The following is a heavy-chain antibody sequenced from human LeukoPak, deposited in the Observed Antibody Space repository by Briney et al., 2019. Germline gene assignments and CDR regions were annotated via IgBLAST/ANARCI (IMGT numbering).Heavy chain of an antibody. J-gene: IGHJ4*02. CDR1: GFTFSSYG. V-gene: IGHV3-30*03. D-gene: IGHD6-13*01. CDR3: YETSAAGTGY. Sequence: GGSLRLSCAASGFTFSSYGMHWVRQAAGKGLEWVAVISYDGSNKYYAASVKGRFTISRDNSKNTLHLQMNSLRAEDTAVYYCYETSAAGTGYWGQGTLVTVSS. CDR2: ISYDGSNK.